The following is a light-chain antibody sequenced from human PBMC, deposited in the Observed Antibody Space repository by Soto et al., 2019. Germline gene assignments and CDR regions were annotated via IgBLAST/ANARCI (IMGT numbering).Light chain of an antibody. V-gene: IGLV2-14*01. CDR2: EVT. J-gene: IGLJ2*01. CDR1: SSDVGGYNY. CDR3: SSYTSSTTLI. Sequence: QSALTQPASVSGSPGQSITISCSGTSSDVGGYNYVSWYQQHPGKAPKLMMYEVTNRPSGVSDRFSGSKSGNTASLTISGLQAEDEVDYFCSSYTSSTTLIFGGGTKVTVL.